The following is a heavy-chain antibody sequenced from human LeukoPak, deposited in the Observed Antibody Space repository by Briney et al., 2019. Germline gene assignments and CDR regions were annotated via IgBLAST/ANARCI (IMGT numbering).Heavy chain of an antibody. V-gene: IGHV3-21*01. Sequence: QPGGSLRLSCAASGFNFSNYRMGWVRQAPGKGLEWVSSISSSIAYIYYADSVRGRFTISRDNAKNSLYLQMNSLRAEDTGIYFCTRDFVYGDYWTRAAHFWGQGTLVTVSS. J-gene: IGHJ4*02. D-gene: IGHD4-17*01. CDR1: GFNFSNYR. CDR2: ISSSIAYI. CDR3: TRDFVYGDYWTRAAHF.